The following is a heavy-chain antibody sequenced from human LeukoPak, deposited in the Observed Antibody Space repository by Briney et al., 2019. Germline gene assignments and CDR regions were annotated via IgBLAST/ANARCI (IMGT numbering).Heavy chain of an antibody. Sequence: SETLSLTCTVSGGSISSSSYYWGWIRQPPGKGLEWIGEINHSGSTNYNPSLKSRVTISVDTSKNQFSLKLSSVTAADTAVYYCAKDNWNYRRFDPWGQGTLVTVSS. D-gene: IGHD1-7*01. CDR2: INHSGST. V-gene: IGHV4-39*07. J-gene: IGHJ5*02. CDR1: GGSISSSSYY. CDR3: AKDNWNYRRFDP.